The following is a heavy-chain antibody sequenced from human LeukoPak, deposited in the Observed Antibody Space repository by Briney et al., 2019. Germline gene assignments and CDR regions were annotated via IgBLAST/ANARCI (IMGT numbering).Heavy chain of an antibody. Sequence: PGGSLRLSCAASGFTFSTYSMNWVRQAPGKGLELVSSISSSSSYIYYADSVKGRFTISRDNSKNTLYLQMNSLRAEDTAVYYCAKDRIPESIVGATWYYYYGMDVWGQGTTVTVSS. J-gene: IGHJ6*02. CDR3: AKDRIPESIVGATWYYYYGMDV. CDR2: ISSSSSYI. V-gene: IGHV3-21*01. CDR1: GFTFSTYS. D-gene: IGHD1-26*01.